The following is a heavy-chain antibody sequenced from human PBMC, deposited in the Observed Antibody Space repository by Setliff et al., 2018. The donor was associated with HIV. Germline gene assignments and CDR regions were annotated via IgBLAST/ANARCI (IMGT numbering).Heavy chain of an antibody. CDR2: IFPGDSDT. J-gene: IGHJ6*03. CDR1: GFNFNTDW. V-gene: IGHV5-51*01. CDR3: ASLRGDYVGQYYYYMDI. D-gene: IGHD4-17*01. Sequence: GESLKISCTGSGFNFNTDWIVWVRQILGKGLEWMGSIFPGDSDTRYSPSFQDQVTISVDKSISTAYLQWRSLKASDTAFYYCASLRGDYVGQYYYYMDIWGKGTTVTVSS.